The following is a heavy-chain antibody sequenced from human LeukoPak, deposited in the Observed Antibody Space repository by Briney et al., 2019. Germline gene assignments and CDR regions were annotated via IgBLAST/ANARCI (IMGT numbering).Heavy chain of an antibody. Sequence: SQTLSLTCDVSGGSISRTNWWSWVRQSPGQGLEWIGEISLSGRTNYNPSLQSRVTMSLDESKNQLSLDLASVTAADTAVYYCSRESGAFSPFGYWGQGTLVTVHS. CDR3: SRESGAFSPFGY. CDR1: GGSISRTNW. V-gene: IGHV4-4*02. CDR2: ISLSGRT. J-gene: IGHJ4*02. D-gene: IGHD1-26*01.